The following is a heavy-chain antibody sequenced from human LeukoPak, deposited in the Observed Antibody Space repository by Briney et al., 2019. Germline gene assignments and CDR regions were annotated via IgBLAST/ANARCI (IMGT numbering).Heavy chain of an antibody. CDR2: ISSSSSYM. CDR3: VRVVPETGTLDY. Sequence: GGSLRLSCAASGFTLSSYSMNWVRQASGKGLQRLASISSSSSYMFYADSVEGRFTISRDNAKKSLYLQMNSLRSEDTALYYCVRVVPETGTLDYWGQGALVTVSS. V-gene: IGHV3-21*01. J-gene: IGHJ4*02. CDR1: GFTLSSYS. D-gene: IGHD1-1*01.